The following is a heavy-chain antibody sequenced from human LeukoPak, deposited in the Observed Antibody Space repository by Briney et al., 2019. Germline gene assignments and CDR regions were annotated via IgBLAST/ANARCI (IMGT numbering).Heavy chain of an antibody. CDR1: GFTFSSYG. CDR2: IRYDGSNK. Sequence: GGSLRLSCAASGFTFSSYGMHWVRQAPGKGQEWVAFIRYDGSNKYYADSVKGRFTISRDNSKNTLYLQMNSLRAEDTAVYYCAKDQYSSSYYFDYWGQGTLVTVFS. J-gene: IGHJ4*02. CDR3: AKDQYSSSYYFDY. D-gene: IGHD6-6*01. V-gene: IGHV3-30*02.